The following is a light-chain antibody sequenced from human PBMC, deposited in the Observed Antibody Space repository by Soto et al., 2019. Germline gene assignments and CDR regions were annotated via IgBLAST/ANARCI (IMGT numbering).Light chain of an antibody. CDR1: RSFASSY. V-gene: IGKV3-20*01. Sequence: EIVLTQSPATLSLSPGERATLSCRASRSFASSYLAWYQHKPGQAPRLLIYAASSRATGIPDRFIGSGSGTDFTLTISRLEPDASAVYYCHHYDSSPPYTFGQGTKLEIK. CDR3: HHYDSSPPYT. J-gene: IGKJ2*01. CDR2: AAS.